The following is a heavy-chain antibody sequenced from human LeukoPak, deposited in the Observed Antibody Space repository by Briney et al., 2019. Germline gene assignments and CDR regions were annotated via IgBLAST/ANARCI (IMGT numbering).Heavy chain of an antibody. CDR2: INQDGSEK. V-gene: IGHV3-7*01. D-gene: IGHD6-6*01. CDR3: ASSTYSSSPS. J-gene: IGHJ5*02. Sequence: GGSLRLSCAASGFTFSTYWMIWVSQAPGGGLEWVANINQDGSEKYYVGSVEGRFTISRDNAKNSLYLQMNSLRGEDSALYYCASSTYSSSPSWGQGTLVTVSS. CDR1: GFTFSTYW.